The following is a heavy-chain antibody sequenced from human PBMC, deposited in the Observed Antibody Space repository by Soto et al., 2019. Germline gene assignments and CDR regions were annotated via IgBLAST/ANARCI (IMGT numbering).Heavy chain of an antibody. V-gene: IGHV1-18*01. D-gene: IGHD2-21*02. CDR1: GYTFRNYI. CDR3: ARYCAGNACYSRHYYAMDV. J-gene: IGHJ6*02. Sequence: QVQLVQSAGEVKKPGASAIVSCQASGYTFRNYIIAWLRQAPGQGLEWMGWISPYNGKTNYARQFRGRVTLTTDTSTSDAYLDLRTLGSDDAATYYCARYCAGNACYSRHYYAMDVWGQGTTVSVSS. CDR2: ISPYNGKT.